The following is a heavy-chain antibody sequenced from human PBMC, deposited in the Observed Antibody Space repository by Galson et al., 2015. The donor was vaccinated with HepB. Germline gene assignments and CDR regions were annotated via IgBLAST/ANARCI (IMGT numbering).Heavy chain of an antibody. D-gene: IGHD3-3*01. CDR3: ARGSTEDITLLVGTTSVGWFDP. V-gene: IGHV3-21*01. Sequence: SLRLSCAASGFTFSRHSMNWIRQAPRKGLEWVSSISATSSYVHYADSMRDRFTITRNNAKNSLFLRMTSLRVEDTAVYYCARGSTEDITLLVGTTSVGWFDPWGQGTLVTVSP. CDR2: ISATSSYV. CDR1: GFTFSRHS. J-gene: IGHJ5*02.